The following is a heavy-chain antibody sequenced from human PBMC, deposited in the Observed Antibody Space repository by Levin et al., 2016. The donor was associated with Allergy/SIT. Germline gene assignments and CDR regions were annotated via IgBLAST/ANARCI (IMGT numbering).Heavy chain of an antibody. Sequence: WVRQAPGQGLEWMGGIIPIFGTANYAQKFQGRVTITADESTSTAYMELSSLRSEDTAVYYCASETKYYYDSSGYYYWGQGTLVTVSS. D-gene: IGHD3-22*01. CDR2: IIPIFGTA. J-gene: IGHJ4*02. V-gene: IGHV1-69*01. CDR3: ASETKYYYDSSGYYY.